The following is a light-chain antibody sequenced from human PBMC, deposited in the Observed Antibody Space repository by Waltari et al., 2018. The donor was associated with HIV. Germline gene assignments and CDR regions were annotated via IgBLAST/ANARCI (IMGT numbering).Light chain of an antibody. CDR2: QAK. CDR1: NIKFKN. V-gene: IGLV3-9*01. J-gene: IGLJ1*01. Sequence: SYDLTQAGSVSVVLGQTARITCGGDNIKFKNVHWYQQKPGQAPLLVMYQAKIRPPGPPERFSGSTSRYTATLIITSDQAGDEAAYCCQAWAGSAVVFGPGTELTVL. CDR3: QAWAGSAVV.